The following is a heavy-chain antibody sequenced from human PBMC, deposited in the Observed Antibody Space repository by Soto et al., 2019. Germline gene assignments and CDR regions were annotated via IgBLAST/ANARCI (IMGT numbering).Heavy chain of an antibody. V-gene: IGHV3-74*01. CDR1: GFTFSSYW. J-gene: IGHJ4*02. Sequence: EVQLAESGGGLVQPGGSLRLSCAASGFTFSSYWMHWVRQAPGKGLVWVSRISSDGSGASYADSVKGRFTISRDNAKNTGYLQMNSLRAEDTAVYYCARAGGFSYGSDWCQGTLVTVSS. CDR3: ARAGGFSYGSD. CDR2: ISSDGSGA. D-gene: IGHD5-18*01.